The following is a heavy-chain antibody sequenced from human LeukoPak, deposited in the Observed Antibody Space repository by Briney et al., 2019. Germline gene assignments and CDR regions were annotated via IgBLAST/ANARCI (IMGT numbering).Heavy chain of an antibody. CDR3: TGPSFDASGMGFDP. V-gene: IGHV3-74*01. D-gene: IGHD3-10*01. Sequence: PGRSLRLSCAASGFTFSRYWIHWVRQAPGKGPVWVSVISTDGSSTRYADSVKGRFTISRDNVKNTLYLQMNSLRVEDTAVYYCTGPSFDASGMGFDPWGQGALVTVSS. J-gene: IGHJ5*02. CDR1: GFTFSRYW. CDR2: ISTDGSST.